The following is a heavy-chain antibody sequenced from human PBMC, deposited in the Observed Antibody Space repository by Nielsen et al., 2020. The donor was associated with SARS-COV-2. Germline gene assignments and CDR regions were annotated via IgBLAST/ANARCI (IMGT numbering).Heavy chain of an antibody. V-gene: IGHV1-46*01. J-gene: IGHJ6*03. CDR3: ARVDDYYGSGSWSQNYYYYMDV. Sequence: VSVKVSCKASGYTFTNYYMHWVRQAPGQGLEWMGIINTSDGSTTYAQKFQGRVTMTRDTSTRTAYMELRSLRSDDTAVYYCARVDDYYGSGSWSQNYYYYMDVWGKGTTVTVSS. D-gene: IGHD3-10*01. CDR1: GYTFTNYY. CDR2: INTSDGST.